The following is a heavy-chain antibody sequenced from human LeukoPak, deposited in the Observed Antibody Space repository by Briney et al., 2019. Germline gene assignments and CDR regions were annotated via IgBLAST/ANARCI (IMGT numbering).Heavy chain of an antibody. D-gene: IGHD3-22*01. J-gene: IGHJ4*02. Sequence: SETLSPTCTVSGGSISSYYWNWIRQPAGKGLEWIGRIYSSGSTNYNPSLKSRVTMSVDTSKNQFSLNLSSVTAADTAVYYCARGVVITGLDYWGQGTLVTVSS. CDR3: ARGVVITGLDY. CDR2: IYSSGST. V-gene: IGHV4-4*07. CDR1: GGSISSYY.